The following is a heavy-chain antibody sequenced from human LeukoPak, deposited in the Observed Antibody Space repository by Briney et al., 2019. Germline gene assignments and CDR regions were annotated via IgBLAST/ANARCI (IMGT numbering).Heavy chain of an antibody. CDR1: GFTFSSYS. CDR3: ARDRGSSSWYEEWDY. Sequence: GGSLRLSCAASGFTFSSYSMNWVRQAPGKGPEWVSSISSSSSYIYYADSVKGRFTISRDNAKNSLYLQMNSLRAEDTAVYYCARDRGSSSWYEEWDYWGQGTLVTVSS. CDR2: ISSSSSYI. J-gene: IGHJ4*02. V-gene: IGHV3-21*01. D-gene: IGHD6-13*01.